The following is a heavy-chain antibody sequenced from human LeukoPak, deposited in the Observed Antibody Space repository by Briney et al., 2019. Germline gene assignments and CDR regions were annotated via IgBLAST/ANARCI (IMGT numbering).Heavy chain of an antibody. CDR2: ISSSGLTI. D-gene: IGHD3-9*01. CDR1: GVTFSSYE. V-gene: IGHV3-48*03. CDR3: ARQRGDILTAYYIPRGFDY. J-gene: IGHJ4*02. Sequence: GGSLRLSCAASGVTFSSYEMTCVRQAPGKGLEWVSYISSSGLTIYYADSVKGRITVSRDNAKNSLYLQMNSLRAEDTAVYYCARQRGDILTAYYIPRGFDYWGQGTLVTVSS.